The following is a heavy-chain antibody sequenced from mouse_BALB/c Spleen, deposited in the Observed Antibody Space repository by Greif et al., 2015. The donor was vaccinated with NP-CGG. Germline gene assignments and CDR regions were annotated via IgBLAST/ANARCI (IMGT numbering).Heavy chain of an antibody. V-gene: IGHV14-1*02. Sequence: SGAELVRPGALVKLSCKASGFNIKDYYMHWVKQRPEQGLEWIGWIDPENGNTIYDPKFQGKASITADTSSNTAYLQLSSLTSEDTAVYCCASGGNYEGYFDVWGAGTTVTVSS. D-gene: IGHD2-1*01. CDR3: ASGGNYEGYFDV. J-gene: IGHJ1*01. CDR2: IDPENGNT. CDR1: GFNIKDYY.